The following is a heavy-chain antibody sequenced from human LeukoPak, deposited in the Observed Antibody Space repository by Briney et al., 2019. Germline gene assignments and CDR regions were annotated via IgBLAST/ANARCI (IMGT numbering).Heavy chain of an antibody. Sequence: SETLSLTCTVSGGSISSYYWSWIRQPPGKGLEWIGYIYYSGSTNYNHSLKSRVTISVDTSKNQFSLKLSSVTAADTAVYYCAREIFGGDWANDAFDIWGQGTMVTLSS. CDR2: IYYSGST. V-gene: IGHV4-59*01. J-gene: IGHJ3*02. CDR3: AREIFGGDWANDAFDI. D-gene: IGHD2-21*02. CDR1: GGSISSYY.